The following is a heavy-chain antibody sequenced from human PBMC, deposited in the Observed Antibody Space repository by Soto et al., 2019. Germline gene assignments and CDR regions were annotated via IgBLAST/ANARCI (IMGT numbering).Heavy chain of an antibody. V-gene: IGHV3-74*01. CDR2: INSDGSST. D-gene: IGHD7-27*01. Sequence: GGSLRLSCAASGFTFNTYWMHWVRQAPGKGQVWVSRINSDGSSTFYADSVKCRFTISRDNAKNTLYLQMNSLRAEDTAVYYCASSLLTPFDYWGQGTLVSVSS. CDR1: GFTFNTYW. J-gene: IGHJ4*02. CDR3: ASSLLTPFDY.